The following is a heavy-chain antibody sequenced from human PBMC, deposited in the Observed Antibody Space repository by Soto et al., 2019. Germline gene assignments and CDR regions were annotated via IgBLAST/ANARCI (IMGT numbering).Heavy chain of an antibody. CDR2: ITGRGDRT. D-gene: IGHD6-19*01. Sequence: EGQLLESGRGLAQPGGSLRLSCEVFGFTFDTYGMSWVRQAPGKGLEWVAAITGRGDRTDYADSVKGRFTISRDNSNNTLYLEMNSLRAEDTAVYYCAKDWGSGWFRAYFDNWGQGTQVTVSS. CDR1: GFTFDTYG. V-gene: IGHV3-23*01. J-gene: IGHJ4*02. CDR3: AKDWGSGWFRAYFDN.